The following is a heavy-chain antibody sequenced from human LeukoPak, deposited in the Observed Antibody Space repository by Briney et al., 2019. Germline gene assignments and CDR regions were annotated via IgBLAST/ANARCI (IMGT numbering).Heavy chain of an antibody. CDR3: ARAGSYYYMDV. V-gene: IGHV3-48*04. CDR2: ISSSGSTI. J-gene: IGHJ6*03. Sequence: GGSLRLSCAASGFTFSSYGMHWVRQAPGKGLEWVPYISSSGSTIYYADSVKGRFTISRDNAKNSLYLQMNSLRAEDTAVYYCARAGSYYYMDVWGKGTTVTVSS. CDR1: GFTFSSYG.